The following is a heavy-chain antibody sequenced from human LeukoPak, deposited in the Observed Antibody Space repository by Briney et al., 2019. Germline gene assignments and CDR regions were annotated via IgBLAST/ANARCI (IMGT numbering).Heavy chain of an antibody. J-gene: IGHJ4*02. Sequence: ASVKVSCKASGYTFTSYDITWVRQATGQGLEWMGWMNPNSGNTGYAQKFQGRVTITRNTSISTAYMELSSLRSEDTAVYYCASAGVATDPQFDYWGQGTLVTVSS. CDR3: ASAGVATDPQFDY. V-gene: IGHV1-8*03. D-gene: IGHD5-12*01. CDR2: MNPNSGNT. CDR1: GYTFTSYD.